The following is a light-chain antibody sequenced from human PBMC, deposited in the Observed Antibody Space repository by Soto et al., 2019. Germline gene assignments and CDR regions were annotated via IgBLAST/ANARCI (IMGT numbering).Light chain of an antibody. CDR3: SSYTTSRTV. CDR1: TSDVGIYNY. CDR2: EVT. V-gene: IGLV2-14*01. J-gene: IGLJ7*01. Sequence: QSALTQPASVSGSPGQSITISCTGTTSDVGIYNYVSWYQQHSGKAPKLIIYEVTNRPPGVSNRFAGSKTGTTASLTISGLQADDEADYYCSSYTTSRTVFGGGTQLTVL.